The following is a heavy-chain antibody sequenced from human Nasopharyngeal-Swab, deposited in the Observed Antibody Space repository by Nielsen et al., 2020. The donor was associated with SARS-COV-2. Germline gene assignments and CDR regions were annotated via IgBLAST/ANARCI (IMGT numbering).Heavy chain of an antibody. CDR2: INHNERT. CDR1: GWSFNGFY. V-gene: IGHV4-34*01. CDR3: ARAGRVGDAYTGLDV. Sequence: SETLSLTCSVSGWSFNGFYWNWIRQPPGKGLEWIGEINHNERTNYNPSLKSRVTMSVNTSTNQVSLKLNSLPATDTAVYYCARAGRVGDAYTGLDVWGQGTTVTVSS. D-gene: IGHD5-24*01. J-gene: IGHJ6*02.